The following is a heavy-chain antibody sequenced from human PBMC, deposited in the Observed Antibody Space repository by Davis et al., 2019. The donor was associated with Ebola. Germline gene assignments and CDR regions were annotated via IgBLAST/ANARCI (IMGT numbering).Heavy chain of an antibody. Sequence: MPSETLSLTCTVSGGSISSSSYYWSWIRQPPGKGLEWIGYIYYSGSTNYNPSLKSRVTISVDTSKNQFSLKLSSVTAADTAVYYCARGTYCSGGSCYYYGMDVWGQGTTVTVSS. CDR3: ARGTYCSGGSCYYYGMDV. J-gene: IGHJ6*02. D-gene: IGHD2-15*01. CDR2: IYYSGST. V-gene: IGHV4-61*01. CDR1: GGSISSSSYY.